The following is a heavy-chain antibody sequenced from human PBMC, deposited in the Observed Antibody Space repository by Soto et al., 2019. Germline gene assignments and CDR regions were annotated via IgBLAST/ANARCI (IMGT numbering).Heavy chain of an antibody. Sequence: QVQLVQSAAEVKKPGASVKVSCKASGYSFTSYVISWVRRATGQGLEWMGWSSPYNGHTQFAQRFQGRVTMTTDTSTKSAYMEMRTLRSADTAHNYCARDLTIVPATHPRLENYGMDVWGQGTTVIVSS. J-gene: IGHJ6*02. CDR2: SSPYNGHT. CDR1: GYSFTSYV. V-gene: IGHV1-18*01. CDR3: ARDLTIVPATHPRLENYGMDV. D-gene: IGHD2-2*01.